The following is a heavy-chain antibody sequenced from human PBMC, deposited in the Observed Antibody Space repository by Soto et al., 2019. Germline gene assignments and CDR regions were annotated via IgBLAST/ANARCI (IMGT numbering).Heavy chain of an antibody. CDR2: IIPIFGTA. Sequence: SVKVSCKASGGTFSSYAISWVRQAPGQGLEWMGGIIPIFGTANYAQKFQGRVTITADESTSTAYMELSSLRSEDTAVYYCASYPFLGGKTDFDYGGRETLAPVSS. D-gene: IGHD3-16*01. J-gene: IGHJ4*02. V-gene: IGHV1-69*13. CDR1: GGTFSSYA. CDR3: ASYPFLGGKTDFDY.